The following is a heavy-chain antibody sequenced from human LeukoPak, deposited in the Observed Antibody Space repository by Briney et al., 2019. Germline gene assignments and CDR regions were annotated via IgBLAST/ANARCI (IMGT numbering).Heavy chain of an antibody. CDR1: GGSISSYY. V-gene: IGHV4-4*07. Sequence: SETLSLTCTVSGGSISSYYWSWIRQPAGKGLEWIGRIYTSGSTNYNPSLKSRVTMSVDTSKNQFSLKLSSVTAADTAVYYCARTGGGVVLPVSAFPINWFDPWGQGTLVTVPS. J-gene: IGHJ5*02. CDR3: ARTGGGVVLPVSAFPINWFDP. CDR2: IYTSGST. D-gene: IGHD2-2*01.